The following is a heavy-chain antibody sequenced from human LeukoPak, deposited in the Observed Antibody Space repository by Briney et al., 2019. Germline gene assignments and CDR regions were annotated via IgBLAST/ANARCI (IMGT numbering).Heavy chain of an antibody. V-gene: IGHV3-23*01. J-gene: IGHJ3*02. CDR2: ISGSGGST. CDR1: GFTFSSYA. Sequence: GGSLRLSCAASGFTFSSYAMSWVRQAPGKGLEWVSAISGSGGSTYYADSVKGRFTISRDNSKNTLYLQMNSLRAEDTAVYYCAKLPEDYYDSSGYYFSIAFDIWGQGTMVTVSS. D-gene: IGHD3-22*01. CDR3: AKLPEDYYDSSGYYFSIAFDI.